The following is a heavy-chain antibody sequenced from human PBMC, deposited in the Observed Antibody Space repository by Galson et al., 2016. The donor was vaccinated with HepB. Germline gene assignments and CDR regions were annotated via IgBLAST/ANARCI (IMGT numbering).Heavy chain of an antibody. CDR3: AKDRQETYYGSGSYYKS. Sequence: SLRLSCAASGFSFSNSGMSWVRQAPGRGLEWVSGITRSGDATHYADAVKGRFTISRDNSKNTLYVQMDSLRVEDTAVYYCAKDRQETYYGSGSYYKSWGQGTLVTVSS. CDR2: ITRSGDAT. CDR1: GFSFSNSG. V-gene: IGHV3-23*01. J-gene: IGHJ5*02. D-gene: IGHD3-10*01.